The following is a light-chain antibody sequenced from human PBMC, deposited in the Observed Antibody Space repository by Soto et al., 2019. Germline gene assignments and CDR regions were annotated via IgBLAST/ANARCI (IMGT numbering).Light chain of an antibody. Sequence: QSVLTQPPSASSTPGQTVTISCSGSTSNFGTFYVYWYQHLPGTAPKLLIYLGDQRASGVSDRFSGYLSGTSASLAINGLRSDDEADYYCAVWDDNLNAYVFGSGTKLTVL. CDR1: TSNFGTFY. V-gene: IGLV1-47*02. CDR2: LGD. J-gene: IGLJ1*01. CDR3: AVWDDNLNAYV.